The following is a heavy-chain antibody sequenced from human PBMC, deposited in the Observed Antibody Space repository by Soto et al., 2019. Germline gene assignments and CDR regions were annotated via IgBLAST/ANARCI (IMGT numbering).Heavy chain of an antibody. V-gene: IGHV1-69*13. D-gene: IGHD4-4*01. CDR1: GGTFSRYA. Sequence: SVKVSCKASGGTFSRYAISWVRQAPGQGLEWMGGIIPIFGTANYAQKFQGRVTITADESTSTAYMELSSLISEDTAVYYCARLLTRPSNRYYYYDGMDVWGQGTTVTVSS. J-gene: IGHJ6*02. CDR2: IIPIFGTA. CDR3: ARLLTRPSNRYYYYDGMDV.